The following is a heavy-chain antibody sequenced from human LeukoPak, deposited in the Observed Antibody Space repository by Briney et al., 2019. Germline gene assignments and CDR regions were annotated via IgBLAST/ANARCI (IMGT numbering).Heavy chain of an antibody. D-gene: IGHD5-18*01. V-gene: IGHV4-61*02. CDR1: GYSISSGYY. CDR3: AREGGYSYGDAPLHFDY. J-gene: IGHJ4*02. CDR2: IHTSGST. Sequence: SETLSLTCTVSGYSISSGYYWSWIRQPAGKGLEWIGRIHTSGSTNYNPSLKSRVTISVDTSKNQFSLKVTSVTAADTAVYYCAREGGYSYGDAPLHFDYWGQGTLVTVSS.